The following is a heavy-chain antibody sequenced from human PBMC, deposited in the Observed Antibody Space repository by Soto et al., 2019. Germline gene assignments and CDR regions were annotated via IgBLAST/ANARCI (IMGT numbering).Heavy chain of an antibody. CDR2: ISVYNGNT. V-gene: IGHV1-18*04. D-gene: IGHD6-19*01. CDR3: ARVEQSLLYQF. CDR1: GYTFTSYG. J-gene: IGHJ4*02. Sequence: VQSGGEVKKPGASVKVSCKASGYTFTSYGISWVRQAPGQGLECMGWISVYNGNTHYAQKFQGRVTMTADTSTSTAYMELRSLRSDDTAVYYCARVEQSLLYQFWGLGTLVTVSS.